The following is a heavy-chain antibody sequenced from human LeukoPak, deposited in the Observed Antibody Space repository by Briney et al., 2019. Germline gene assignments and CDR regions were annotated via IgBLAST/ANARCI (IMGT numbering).Heavy chain of an antibody. CDR3: ARNRITFGGVIVKGGGVMDV. Sequence: PSETLSLTCTVSGGSISSGDYYWSWIRQPPGKGLEWIGYIYYSGSTYYNPSLESRVTISVDTSKNQFSLKLSSVTAADTAVYSCARNRITFGGVIVKGGGVMDVWGQGTTVTVSS. J-gene: IGHJ6*02. CDR1: GGSISSGDYY. D-gene: IGHD3-16*02. V-gene: IGHV4-30-4*01. CDR2: IYYSGST.